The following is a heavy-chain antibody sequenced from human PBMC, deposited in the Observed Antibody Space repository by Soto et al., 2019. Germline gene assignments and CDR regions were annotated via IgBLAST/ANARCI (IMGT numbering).Heavy chain of an antibody. V-gene: IGHV3-23*01. CDR1: GFTFSSYA. CDR3: AKNVFTLVRGVSQYFDY. CDR2: ISGSGGST. D-gene: IGHD3-10*01. Sequence: EVQLLESGGGLVQPGGSLRLSCAASGFTFSSYAMSWVRQAPGKGLEWVSAISGSGGSTYYADSVKGRFTLSRDNSKNTLYLQMNSLRAEDTAVYYCAKNVFTLVRGVSQYFDYWGQGTLVTVTS. J-gene: IGHJ4*02.